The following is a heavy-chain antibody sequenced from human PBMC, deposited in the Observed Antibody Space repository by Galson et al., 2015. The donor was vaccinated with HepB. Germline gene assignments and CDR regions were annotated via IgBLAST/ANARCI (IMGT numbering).Heavy chain of an antibody. CDR1: GFTFSPFA. D-gene: IGHD1-26*01. Sequence: SLRLSCAASGFTFSPFAMSWVRQAPGKGLEWVSVIGGSSGITHYADSVKGRFTISRDNSKNTLYLQIDSLRAEDTAVYYCARNSGNNYRYYFKSWGQGTLVTVSS. J-gene: IGHJ4*02. CDR3: ARNSGNNYRYYFKS. CDR2: IGGSSGIT. V-gene: IGHV3-23*01.